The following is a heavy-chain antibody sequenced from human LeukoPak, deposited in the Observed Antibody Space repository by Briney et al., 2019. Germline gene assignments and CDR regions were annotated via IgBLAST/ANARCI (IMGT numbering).Heavy chain of an antibody. CDR3: ARHEYSGSYYGLSWFDP. Sequence: SETLSLTCTVSGGSISSSGYYWGWVHQPPGKGLEWIASIYYSGSTYYNPSLKSRVTISVDTSKNQLSLKLSSLTAADTAVYYCARHEYSGSYYGLSWFDPWGQGTLVTVSS. CDR1: GGSISSSGYY. V-gene: IGHV4-39*01. D-gene: IGHD1-26*01. J-gene: IGHJ5*02. CDR2: IYYSGST.